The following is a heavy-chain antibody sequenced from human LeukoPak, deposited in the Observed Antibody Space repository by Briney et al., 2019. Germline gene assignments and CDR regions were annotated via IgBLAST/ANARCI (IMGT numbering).Heavy chain of an antibody. CDR2: FDPEDGET. Sequence: ASVKVSCKASGYTFTGYYMHWVRQAPGKGLEWMGGFDPEDGETIYAQKFQGRVTMTEDTSTDTAYMELSSLRSEDTAVYYCATARSSWYFDLWGRGTLVTVSS. CDR3: ATARSSWYFDL. CDR1: GYTFTGYY. J-gene: IGHJ2*01. D-gene: IGHD6-13*01. V-gene: IGHV1-24*01.